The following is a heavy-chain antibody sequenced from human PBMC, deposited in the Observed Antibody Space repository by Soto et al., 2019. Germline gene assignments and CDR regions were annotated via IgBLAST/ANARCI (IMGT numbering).Heavy chain of an antibody. D-gene: IGHD6-6*01. V-gene: IGHV4-39*01. CDR2: IYYSGST. J-gene: IGHJ5*02. CDR3: ARHGWYSSSSGGRNWFDP. CDR1: GGSISSSSYY. Sequence: SETLSLTCTVSGGSISSSSYYWGWIRQPPGKGLEWIGSIYYSGSTYYNPSLKSRVTISVDTSKNQFSLKLSSVTAADTAVYYCARHGWYSSSSGGRNWFDPWGQGTLVTVSS.